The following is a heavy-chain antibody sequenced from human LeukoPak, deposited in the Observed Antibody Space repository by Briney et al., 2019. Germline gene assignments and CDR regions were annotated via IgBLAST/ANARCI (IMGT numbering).Heavy chain of an antibody. CDR1: GGSFSGYY. Sequence: SETLSLTCAVYGGSFSGYYWNWIRPPPGKGLQWIGEINYSGSTNYNPSLKSRVTISVDTSKNQFSLNLSSVTAADTAVYYCARGRTPYWRQGTLVTVSS. J-gene: IGHJ1*01. CDR3: ARGRTPY. CDR2: INYSGST. V-gene: IGHV4-34*01.